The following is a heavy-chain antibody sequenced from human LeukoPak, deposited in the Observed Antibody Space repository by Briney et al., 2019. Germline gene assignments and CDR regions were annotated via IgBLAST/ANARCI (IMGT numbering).Heavy chain of an antibody. D-gene: IGHD3-22*01. V-gene: IGHV3-74*01. CDR1: GFTFSTHW. CDR2: MSGDGSST. J-gene: IGHJ4*02. CDR3: GRVYDSSDYYYDY. Sequence: GGSQRLSCAASGFTFSTHWMHWVRQAPGKGLVCVSRMSGDGSSTHYADSVKGLFTISRDNAKNTLYLQMNSLRAEDTSVYYCGRVYDSSDYYYDYWGQGTLVTVSS.